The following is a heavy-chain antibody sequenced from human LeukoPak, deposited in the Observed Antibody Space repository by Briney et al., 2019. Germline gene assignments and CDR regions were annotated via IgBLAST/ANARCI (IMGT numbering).Heavy chain of an antibody. Sequence: ASVRVSCKTSGYSFTDYYIHWVRQAPGQGLEWMGWINTKSGRTSSARKFQGRVTMTRDPSITTVYMDMAWLTSDDTAIYFCARADFVDAGPYLIGPWGQGTLVTVSS. CDR1: GYSFTDYY. CDR3: ARADFVDAGPYLIGP. J-gene: IGHJ5*02. CDR2: INTKSGRT. V-gene: IGHV1-2*02. D-gene: IGHD3-3*01.